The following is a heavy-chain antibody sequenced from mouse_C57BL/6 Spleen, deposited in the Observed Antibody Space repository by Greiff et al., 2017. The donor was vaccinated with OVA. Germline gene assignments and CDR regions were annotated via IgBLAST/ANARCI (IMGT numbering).Heavy chain of an antibody. CDR1: GFTFSDYG. V-gene: IGHV5-17*01. Sequence: EVKLAESGGGLVKPGGSLKLSCAASGFTFSDYGMHWVRQAPEKGLEWVAYISSGSSTIYYADTVKGRFTISSDNAKNTLFLQMTSLRSEDTAMYYCARRAGGYAMDYWGQGTSVTVSS. J-gene: IGHJ4*01. CDR3: ARRAGGYAMDY. D-gene: IGHD3-3*01. CDR2: ISSGSSTI.